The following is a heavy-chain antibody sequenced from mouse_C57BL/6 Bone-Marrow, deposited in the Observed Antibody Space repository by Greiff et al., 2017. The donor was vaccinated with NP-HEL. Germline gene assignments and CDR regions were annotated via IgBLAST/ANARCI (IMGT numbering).Heavy chain of an antibody. V-gene: IGHV1-19*01. CDR2: INPYNGGT. Sequence: VQLKQSGPVLVKPGASVKMSCKASGYTFTDYYMNWVKQSHGKSLEWIGVINPYNGGTSYNQKFKGKATLTVDKSSSTAYMELNSLTSEDSAVYYCARRGDITTAFDYWGQGTTLTVSS. CDR1: GYTFTDYY. D-gene: IGHD1-2*01. J-gene: IGHJ2*01. CDR3: ARRGDITTAFDY.